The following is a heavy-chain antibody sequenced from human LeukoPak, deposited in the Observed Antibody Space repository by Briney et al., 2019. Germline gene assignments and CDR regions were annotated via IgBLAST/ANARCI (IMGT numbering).Heavy chain of an antibody. D-gene: IGHD6-13*01. Sequence: GSLRLSCAASGFTFSSYAMHWVRQAPGKGLEWVAVISYDGSNKYYADSVKGRFTISRDNSKNTLYLQMNSLRAEDTAVYYCARDIAAAGKGDYWGQGTLVTVSS. CDR3: ARDIAAAGKGDY. CDR1: GFTFSSYA. V-gene: IGHV3-30-3*01. CDR2: ISYDGSNK. J-gene: IGHJ4*02.